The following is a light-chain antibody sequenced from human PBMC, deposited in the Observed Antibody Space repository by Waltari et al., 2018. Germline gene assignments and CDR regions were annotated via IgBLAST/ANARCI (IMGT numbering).Light chain of an antibody. V-gene: IGKV1-39*01. Sequence: DIQMTQSPSSRSASVGDRVTVTCRASQSISNYLNWYQQKPGRAPNLRIYAASSLQSCVPSRFSGSGSGTAFTPTISSLQPEDYATYYCQQSYSPGMYTLGQGTTLEIK. CDR2: AAS. CDR3: QQSYSPGMYT. J-gene: IGKJ2*01. CDR1: QSISNY.